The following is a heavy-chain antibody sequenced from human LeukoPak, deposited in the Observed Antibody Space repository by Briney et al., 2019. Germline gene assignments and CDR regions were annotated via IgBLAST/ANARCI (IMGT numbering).Heavy chain of an antibody. CDR1: GYTFTNYG. CDR2: INPNSGDK. V-gene: IGHV1-2*02. D-gene: IGHD3-10*01. J-gene: IGHJ4*02. Sequence: ASVKVSCKASGYTFTNYGFNWVRQAPGQGLEWMGWINPNSGDKKYAQKFQGRVTMTRDTSISTAYMALSRLRSDDTAVYYCAREYYYSSGNFYNRIDYWGQGTLVTVSS. CDR3: AREYYYSSGNFYNRIDY.